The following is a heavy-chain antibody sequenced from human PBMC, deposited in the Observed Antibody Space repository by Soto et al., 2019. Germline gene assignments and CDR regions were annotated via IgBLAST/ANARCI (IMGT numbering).Heavy chain of an antibody. CDR3: PSSLAIDFAS. CDR1: GFNFAAYT. J-gene: IGHJ4*02. V-gene: IGHV3-49*04. Sequence: GGSLRLSCSASGFNFAAYTMSWVRLTPGKGLEWVGFIRRIAYGGTTDYAASVKGRFTISRDDSRKIVYLQMSRLKIEDTAVYYCPSSLAIDFASWGKGTLFTVSS. CDR2: IRRIAYGGTT.